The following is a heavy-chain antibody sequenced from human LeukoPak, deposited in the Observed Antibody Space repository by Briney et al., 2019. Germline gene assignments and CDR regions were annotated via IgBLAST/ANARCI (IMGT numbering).Heavy chain of an antibody. CDR3: ARVAAAGTRFDY. V-gene: IGHV4-59*01. J-gene: IGHJ4*02. CDR2: IYYSGST. D-gene: IGHD6-13*01. CDR1: GGSISGYY. Sequence: SETLSLTCTVSGGSISGYYWSWIRQPPGKGLEGIAYIYYSGSTNYSPSLKSRVTKSVDTSENQFSLKLRSVTAADTAVYYCARVAAAGTRFDYWGQGTLVTVSS.